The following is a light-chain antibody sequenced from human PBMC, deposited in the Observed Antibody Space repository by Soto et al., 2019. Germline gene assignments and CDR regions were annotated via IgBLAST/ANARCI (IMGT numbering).Light chain of an antibody. Sequence: QSALTQPASVSGSPRQSITISCTGTSSDVGGYNYVSWYQQHPGKAPKLMIYDVSNRRSGVSNRFSGSKSGNTASLTISGLQAEDEADYYCSSYTSSSTRVFGTGTKLTVL. CDR1: SSDVGGYNY. CDR2: DVS. J-gene: IGLJ1*01. CDR3: SSYTSSSTRV. V-gene: IGLV2-14*01.